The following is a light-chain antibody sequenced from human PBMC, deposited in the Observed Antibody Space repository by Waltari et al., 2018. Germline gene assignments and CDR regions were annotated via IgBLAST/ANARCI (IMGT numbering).Light chain of an antibody. V-gene: IGKV1-12*01. CDR1: QGIASR. Sequence: DIQLTQSPSSVSASVGDRVTLTCRASQGIASRLAWYQPKPGKAPKLLIYDASSLHNGVPSRFSGSGSGTDFTLTIRSLQPEDFATYYCQQVNSFPRTFGQGTKVEVK. J-gene: IGKJ1*01. CDR3: QQVNSFPRT. CDR2: DAS.